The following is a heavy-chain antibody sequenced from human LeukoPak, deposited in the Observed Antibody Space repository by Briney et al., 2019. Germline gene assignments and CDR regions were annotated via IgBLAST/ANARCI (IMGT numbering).Heavy chain of an antibody. J-gene: IGHJ4*02. CDR1: GFTFSTYA. CDR2: ISGCGVST. D-gene: IGHD3-16*01. Sequence: GGSLRLSCTASGFTFSTYAMNWVRQGPGKGLEWVSDISGCGVSTYYADSVKGRFTISRDKSTNTLYLEMSSLGAEDTAVYYCAKDWGMGDLLRRIDYWGQGTLVTVSS. V-gene: IGHV3-23*01. CDR3: AKDWGMGDLLRRIDY.